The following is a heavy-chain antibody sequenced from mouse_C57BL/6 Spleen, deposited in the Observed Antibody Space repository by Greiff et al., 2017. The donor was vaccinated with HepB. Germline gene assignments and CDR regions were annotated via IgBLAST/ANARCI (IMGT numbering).Heavy chain of an antibody. V-gene: IGHV1-69*01. Sequence: VQLQQPGAELVMPGASVKLSCKASGYTFTSYWMHWVKQRPGQGLEWIGEIDPSDSYTNYNQKFKGKSTLTVDKSSSTAYMQLSSLTSEDSAVYYCARKGYYGSRGDYFDYWGQGTTLTVSS. CDR2: IDPSDSYT. CDR3: ARKGYYGSRGDYFDY. D-gene: IGHD1-1*01. J-gene: IGHJ2*01. CDR1: GYTFTSYW.